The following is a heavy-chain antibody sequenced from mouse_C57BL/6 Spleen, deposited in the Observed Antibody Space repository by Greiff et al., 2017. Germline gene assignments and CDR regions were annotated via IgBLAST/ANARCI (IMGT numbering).Heavy chain of an antibody. V-gene: IGHV1-55*01. Sequence: VQLQQPGAELVKPGASVKMSCKASGYTFTSYWITWVKQRPGQGLEWIGDIYPGSGSTNYNEKFKSKATLTVDTSSSTAYRQLSSLTSEDSAVYYCARFITTVVDAMDYWGQGTSVTVSS. D-gene: IGHD1-1*01. CDR1: GYTFTSYW. J-gene: IGHJ4*01. CDR2: IYPGSGST. CDR3: ARFITTVVDAMDY.